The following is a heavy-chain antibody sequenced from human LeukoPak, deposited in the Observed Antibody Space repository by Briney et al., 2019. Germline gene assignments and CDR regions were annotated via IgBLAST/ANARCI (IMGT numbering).Heavy chain of an antibody. CDR2: ISGSGGST. CDR1: GFTFSSYA. CDR3: ARPPGIAAAGTPGEADY. Sequence: GGSLRLSCAASGFTFSSYAMSWVRQAPGKGLEWVSAISGSGGSTYYADSVKGRFTISRDNSKNTLYLQMNSLRAEDTAVYYCARPPGIAAAGTPGEADYWGQGTLVTVSS. D-gene: IGHD6-13*01. V-gene: IGHV3-23*01. J-gene: IGHJ4*02.